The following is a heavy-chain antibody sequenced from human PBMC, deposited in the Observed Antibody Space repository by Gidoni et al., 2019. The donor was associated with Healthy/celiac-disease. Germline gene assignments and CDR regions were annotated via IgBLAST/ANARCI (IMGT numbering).Heavy chain of an antibody. D-gene: IGHD1-26*01. CDR3: ARDHWGGSYRSFDY. J-gene: IGHJ4*02. Sequence: EVQLVESGGGLVQPGGSLCLSCPASGFTFRSYRMNWVRQAPGKGLEWVSYISSSSSTIYYADSVKGRFTISRDNAKNSLYLQMNSLRDEDTAVYYCARDHWGGSYRSFDYWGQGTLVTVSS. CDR2: ISSSSSTI. CDR1: GFTFRSYR. V-gene: IGHV3-48*02.